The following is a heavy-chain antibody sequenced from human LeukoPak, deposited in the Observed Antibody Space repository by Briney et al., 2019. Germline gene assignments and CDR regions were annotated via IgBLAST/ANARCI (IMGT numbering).Heavy chain of an antibody. D-gene: IGHD6-6*01. V-gene: IGHV4-61*01. Sequence: SETLSLTCTVSGYSISTGYYWDWIRQPPGKGLEWIGYIYYSGSTNYNPSLKSRVTISVDTSKNQFSLKLSSVTAADTAVYYCAKLSPPGRSSVKGKYYFDYWGQGALVTVSS. CDR2: IYYSGST. CDR1: GYSISTGYY. J-gene: IGHJ4*02. CDR3: AKLSPPGRSSVKGKYYFDY.